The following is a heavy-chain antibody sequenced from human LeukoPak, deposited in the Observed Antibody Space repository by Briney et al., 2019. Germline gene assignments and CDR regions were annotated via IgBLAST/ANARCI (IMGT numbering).Heavy chain of an antibody. CDR1: GFTLSDHY. CDR3: AKDLLNYYDSSGPASWLYYYYGMDV. J-gene: IGHJ6*02. D-gene: IGHD3-22*01. CDR2: ISYDGSNK. V-gene: IGHV3-30*18. Sequence: GGSLRLSCAASGFTLSDHYMDWVRQAPGKGLEWVAVISYDGSNKYYADSVKGRFTISRDNSKNTLYLQMNSLRAEDTAVYYCAKDLLNYYDSSGPASWLYYYYGMDVWGQGTTVTVSS.